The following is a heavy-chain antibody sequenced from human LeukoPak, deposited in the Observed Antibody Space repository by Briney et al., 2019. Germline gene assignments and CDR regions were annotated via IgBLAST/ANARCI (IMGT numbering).Heavy chain of an antibody. CDR2: ISSSSSTI. CDR1: GFTFSSYS. Sequence: GRSLRLSCAASGFTFSSYSMNGVRQAPGKGLEWVSYISSSSSTIYYADSVKGRFTISRDNAKNSLYLQMNSLRDEDTAVYYCARALPATRDYYYYGMDVWGQGTTVTVPS. J-gene: IGHJ6*02. CDR3: ARALPATRDYYYYGMDV. D-gene: IGHD2-2*01. V-gene: IGHV3-48*02.